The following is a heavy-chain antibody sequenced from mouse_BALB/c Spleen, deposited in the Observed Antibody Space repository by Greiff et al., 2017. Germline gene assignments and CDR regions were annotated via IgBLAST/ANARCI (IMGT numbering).Heavy chain of an antibody. CDR3: ARFIYYYGSSYGAMDY. Sequence: VQLQESGPGLVQPSQSLSITCTVSGFSLTSYGVHWVRQSPGKGLEWLGVIWSGGSTDYNAAFISRLSISKDNSKSQVFFKMNSLQANDTAIYYCARFIYYYGSSYGAMDYWGQGTSVTVSS. D-gene: IGHD1-1*01. CDR2: IWSGGST. J-gene: IGHJ4*01. V-gene: IGHV2-2*02. CDR1: GFSLTSYG.